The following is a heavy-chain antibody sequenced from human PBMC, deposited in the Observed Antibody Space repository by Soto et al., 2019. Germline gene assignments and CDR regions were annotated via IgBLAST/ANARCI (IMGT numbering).Heavy chain of an antibody. D-gene: IGHD1-1*01. V-gene: IGHV5-51*01. CDR1: GYSFTSYW. CDR2: IYPGDSDT. CDR3: ARHGLERGGWTWFDP. Sequence: PGESLKISCKGSGYSFTSYWIGWVRQMPGEGLEWMGIIYPGDSDTRYSPSFQGQVTISADKSISTAYLQWSSLKASDTAMYYCARHGLERGGWTWFDPWGQGTLVTVSS. J-gene: IGHJ5*02.